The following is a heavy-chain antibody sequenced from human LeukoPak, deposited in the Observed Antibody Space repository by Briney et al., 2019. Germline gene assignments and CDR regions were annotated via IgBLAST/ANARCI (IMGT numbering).Heavy chain of an antibody. V-gene: IGHV3-11*01. CDR2: ISSSGSTI. D-gene: IGHD6-6*01. CDR3: ARDRDSSSSYNWFDP. J-gene: IGHJ5*02. CDR1: GFTFSDYY. Sequence: GGSLRLSCAASGFTFSDYYMSWIRQAPGKGLEWVSYISSSGSTIYYADSMKGRFTISRDNAKNSLYLQMNSLRAEDTAVYYCARDRDSSSSYNWFDPWGQGTLVTVSS.